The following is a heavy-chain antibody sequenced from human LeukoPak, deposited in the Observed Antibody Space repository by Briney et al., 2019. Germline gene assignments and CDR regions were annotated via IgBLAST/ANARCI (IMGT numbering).Heavy chain of an antibody. CDR1: GFTFSSYS. V-gene: IGHV3-48*01. CDR3: AKERDTAVVTAFDI. Sequence: GSLRLSCAASGFTFSSYSMNWVRQAPGKGLEWVSYISISSSTIYYADSVKGRFTISRDNAKNSLYLQMNSLRAEDTAVYYCAKERDTAVVTAFDIWGQGTMVTVSS. J-gene: IGHJ3*02. CDR2: ISISSSTI. D-gene: IGHD5-18*01.